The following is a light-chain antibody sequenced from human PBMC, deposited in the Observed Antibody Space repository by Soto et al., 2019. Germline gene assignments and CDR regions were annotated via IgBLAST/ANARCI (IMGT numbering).Light chain of an antibody. V-gene: IGLV2-11*01. CDR3: CSYLGTDTPTWV. J-gene: IGLJ3*02. CDR1: TNDVGAYNY. CDR2: DVN. Sequence: QSALTQPRSVSGSPGQSVTIFCSGTTNDVGAYNYVSWYQQHPGKAPKLMIYDVNKRPSGVPDRFSGSKSGNTASLTISGLQAEDEGAYYCCSYLGTDTPTWVFGGGTKLTVL.